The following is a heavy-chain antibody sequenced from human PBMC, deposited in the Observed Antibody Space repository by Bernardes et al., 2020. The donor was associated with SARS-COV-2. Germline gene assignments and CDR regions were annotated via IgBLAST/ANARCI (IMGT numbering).Heavy chain of an antibody. J-gene: IGHJ6*02. CDR3: ARVDCGGDCYDYYYYYGMDV. CDR2: ISSSSSTI. V-gene: IGHV3-48*01. Sequence: GSLRLSCAASGFTFSSYSMNWVRQAPGKGLEWVSYISSSSSTIYYADSVKGRFTIPRDNAKNSLYLQMNSLRAEDTAVYYCARVDCGGDCYDYYYYYGMDVWGQGTTVTVSS. D-gene: IGHD2-21*02. CDR1: GFTFSSYS.